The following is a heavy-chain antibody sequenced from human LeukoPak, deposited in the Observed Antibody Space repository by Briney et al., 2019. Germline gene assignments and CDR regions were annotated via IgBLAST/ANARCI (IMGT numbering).Heavy chain of an antibody. CDR1: GYTFTGYY. J-gene: IGHJ3*02. D-gene: IGHD1-26*01. CDR2: ISPNSGAT. Sequence: GASVKVSCKAYGYTFTGYYLHWVRQAPGQGLEWMGWISPNSGATNYAQKFQDRVTMTRDTSINTAYMELSRVRSDDTAVYYCARDLGSYYVGDAFDIWGQGTMVTVSS. V-gene: IGHV1-2*02. CDR3: ARDLGSYYVGDAFDI.